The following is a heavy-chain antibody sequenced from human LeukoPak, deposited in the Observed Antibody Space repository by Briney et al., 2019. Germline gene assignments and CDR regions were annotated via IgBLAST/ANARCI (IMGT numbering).Heavy chain of an antibody. J-gene: IGHJ4*02. CDR3: ARLPLADGYNYFDY. Sequence: GASVKVSCKASGGTFSSYAISWVRQAPGQGLEWMGRIIPILGVANYAQKFQGRVTITADKSTSTAYMELSSLRSEDTAVYYCARLPLADGYNYFDYWGQGTLVTVSS. CDR2: IIPILGVA. V-gene: IGHV1-69*04. D-gene: IGHD5-24*01. CDR1: GGTFSSYA.